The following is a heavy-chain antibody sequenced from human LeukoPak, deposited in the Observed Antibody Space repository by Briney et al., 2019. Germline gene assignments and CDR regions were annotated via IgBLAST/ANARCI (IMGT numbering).Heavy chain of an antibody. CDR1: GGSISSYY. J-gene: IGHJ6*03. CDR2: IYYSGST. CDR3: ARGSYSSSWFYYYYMDV. Sequence: PSETLSLTCTVSGGSISSYYWSWIRQPPGKGLEWIGYIYYSGSTNYNPSLKSRVTISVDTSKNQFSLKLSSVTAADTAVYYCARGSYSSSWFYYYYMDVWGKGTTVTVSS. V-gene: IGHV4-59*01. D-gene: IGHD6-13*01.